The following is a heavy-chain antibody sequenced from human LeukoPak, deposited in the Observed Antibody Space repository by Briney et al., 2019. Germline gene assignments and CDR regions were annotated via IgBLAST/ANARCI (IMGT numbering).Heavy chain of an antibody. Sequence: GGSLRLSCAASGYSFSSYWVTWVRQAPGKGLEWVPNINEDGSQRYYVDSVKGRFTISRDNAKNSLYLQMNSLRPEDAAVYYCARNNFWRFDYWGQGTPVTVSS. CDR1: GYSFSSYW. CDR2: INEDGSQR. V-gene: IGHV3-7*01. J-gene: IGHJ4*02. CDR3: ARNNFWRFDY. D-gene: IGHD3-3*01.